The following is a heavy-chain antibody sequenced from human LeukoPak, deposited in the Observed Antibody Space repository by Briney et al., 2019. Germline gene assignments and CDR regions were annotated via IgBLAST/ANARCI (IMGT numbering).Heavy chain of an antibody. CDR2: INPNSGGT. V-gene: IGHV1-2*02. Sequence: ASVEVSCKASGYTFTGYYMHWVRQAPGQGLEWMGWINPNSGGTNYAQKFQGRVTMTRDTSISTAYMELSRLRSDDTAVYYCARDGEFYYGSGTYYFDYWGQGTLVTISS. CDR1: GYTFTGYY. CDR3: ARDGEFYYGSGTYYFDY. D-gene: IGHD3-10*01. J-gene: IGHJ4*02.